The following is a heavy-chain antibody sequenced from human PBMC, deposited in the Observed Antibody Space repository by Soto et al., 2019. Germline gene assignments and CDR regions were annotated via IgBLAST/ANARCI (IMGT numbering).Heavy chain of an antibody. J-gene: IGHJ5*02. CDR2: INPNSGGT. Sequence: ASVKVSCKASGYTFTGYYMHWVRQAPGQGLEWMGWINPNSGGTNYAQKFQGWVTMTRDTSISTAYMELSRLRSDDTAVYYCARDSLYSYGSLANPNWFDPWGQGTLVTVSS. D-gene: IGHD5-18*01. V-gene: IGHV1-2*04. CDR1: GYTFTGYY. CDR3: ARDSLYSYGSLANPNWFDP.